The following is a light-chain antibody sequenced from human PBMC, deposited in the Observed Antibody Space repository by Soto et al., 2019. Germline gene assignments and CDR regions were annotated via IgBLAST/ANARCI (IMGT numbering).Light chain of an antibody. CDR3: QTWDTGARVV. Sequence: QLVLTQSPSASASLGASVKLTCTLSSGHSSYAIAWHQQQPEKGPRYLIKLSSDGSHSKGDGIPDRFSGSSSGAERYLTISSLQSEDEADYYCQTWDTGARVVFGVGTKLTVL. CDR1: SGHSSYA. J-gene: IGLJ2*01. V-gene: IGLV4-69*01. CDR2: LSSDGSH.